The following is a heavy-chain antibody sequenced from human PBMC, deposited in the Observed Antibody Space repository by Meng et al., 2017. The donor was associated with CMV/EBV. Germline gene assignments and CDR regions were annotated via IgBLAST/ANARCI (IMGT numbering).Heavy chain of an antibody. V-gene: IGHV1-18*01. D-gene: IGHD5-18*01. CDR2: ISAYNGNT. CDR1: GYTFTSYG. CDR3: ARSQSAMVDY. Sequence: ASVKVSCKASGYTFTSYGIRWVRQAPGQGLEWMGWISAYNGNTNYAQKLQGRVTMTTDTSTSTAYMELRSMKSDDTAVYYCARSQSAMVDYWGQGTLVTVSS. J-gene: IGHJ4*02.